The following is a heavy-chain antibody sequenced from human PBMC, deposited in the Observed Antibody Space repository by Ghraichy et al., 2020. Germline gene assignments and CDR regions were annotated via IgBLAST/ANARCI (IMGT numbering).Heavy chain of an antibody. J-gene: IGHJ4*02. V-gene: IGHV3-53*01. CDR1: GFSVTSNY. Sequence: GGSLRLSCAASGFSVTSNYMNWVRQAPGKGLEWVSIIKTGDTTYYADSVNGRFTISRDSSKNTLYLQVSSLRADDTAVYYCARGSAGPFDYWGQGTLVTVSS. CDR3: ARGSAGPFDY. CDR2: IKTGDTT.